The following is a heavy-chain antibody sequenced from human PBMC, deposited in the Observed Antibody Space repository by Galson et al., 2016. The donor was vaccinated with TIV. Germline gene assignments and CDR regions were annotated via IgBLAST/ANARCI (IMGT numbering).Heavy chain of an antibody. Sequence: SVKVSCKASGYKFTSDYMHWVRQAPGQGLEWVGVIDPSTGGTTYAQKFQGRVTLTRDTSTNTVYMDLSSLRSDDTAVFYCAVWSNIYYFALWGQGTLITVSS. D-gene: IGHD2-21*01. CDR2: IDPSTGGT. J-gene: IGHJ4*02. V-gene: IGHV1-46*01. CDR1: GYKFTSDY. CDR3: AVWSNIYYFAL.